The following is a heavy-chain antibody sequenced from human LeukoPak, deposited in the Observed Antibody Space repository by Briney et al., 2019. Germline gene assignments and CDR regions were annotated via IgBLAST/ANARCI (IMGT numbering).Heavy chain of an antibody. D-gene: IGHD2-21*01. Sequence: ASVKVSCKASGYTFINYNMHWVRQAPGQGLEWMGIINPSGGCTSYAQKFQGRVTMTRDTSTSTVYMELSSLRSEDTAVYYCARDESTSILWWWGQGTLVTVSS. CDR2: INPSGGCT. CDR1: GYTFINYN. J-gene: IGHJ1*01. CDR3: ARDESTSILWW. V-gene: IGHV1-46*01.